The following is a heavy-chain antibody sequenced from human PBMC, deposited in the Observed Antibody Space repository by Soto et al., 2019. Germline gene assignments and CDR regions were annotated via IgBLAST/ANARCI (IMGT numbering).Heavy chain of an antibody. Sequence: QVQLVQSGAEVKKPASSVKVSCKASGGTFSSYAISWVRQAPGQGLEWMGGIIPIFGTANYAQKFQGRVTITADESTTKAYMKMISLRSEDTAVYYCARDGGLLWFGGINAFDIWGQGTMVTVSS. V-gene: IGHV1-69*12. CDR1: GGTFSSYA. J-gene: IGHJ3*02. D-gene: IGHD3-10*01. CDR3: ARDGGLLWFGGINAFDI. CDR2: IIPIFGTA.